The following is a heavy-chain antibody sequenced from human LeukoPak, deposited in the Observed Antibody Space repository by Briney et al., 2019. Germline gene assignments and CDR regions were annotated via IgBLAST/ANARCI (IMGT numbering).Heavy chain of an antibody. CDR3: ARGSTYSSGWYTGFDY. D-gene: IGHD6-19*01. CDR2: VTSSSSYI. J-gene: IGHJ4*02. Sequence: PGGSLRLSCAGCGFTFSSYSMNWVRQAPGKGLEWVSSVTSSSSYIYYADSVKGRFNISRDNAKKSVYLQMNSLRAEDTAVYYCARGSTYSSGWYTGFDYWGQGTLVTVSS. CDR1: GFTFSSYS. V-gene: IGHV3-21*01.